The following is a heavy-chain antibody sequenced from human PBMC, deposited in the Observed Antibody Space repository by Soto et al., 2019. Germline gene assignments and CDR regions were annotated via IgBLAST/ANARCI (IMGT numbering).Heavy chain of an antibody. CDR2: ISHRSNYI. CDR3: ARLQIGSNWNPTDY. CDR1: GFTFSSYN. Sequence: EVPLVESGGGLVKPGGSLRLSCAASGFTFSSYNMKWVRQAPGKGLAWVSSISHRSNYIYYADSGKGRFTIARDNAKTSLYPQMNSLRAEDTAVYYCARLQIGSNWNPTDYWGQETLVTVSS. V-gene: IGHV3-21*01. D-gene: IGHD1-1*01. J-gene: IGHJ4*02.